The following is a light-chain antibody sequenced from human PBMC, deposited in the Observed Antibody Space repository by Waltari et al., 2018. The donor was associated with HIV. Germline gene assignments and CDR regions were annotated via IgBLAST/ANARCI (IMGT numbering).Light chain of an antibody. J-gene: IGKJ2*01. V-gene: IGKV2-28*01. CDR2: LGS. CDR1: QSLLHSNGYNF. Sequence: IVMTQSPLSLPVTPGEPASISCSSSQSLLHSNGYNFLDWYLQKPGQSPQLLIYLGSNRASGVPDRFSGSGSGTDFTLNISRMEAADVGVYYCMQALQTPPTFGQGTKVEVK. CDR3: MQALQTPPT.